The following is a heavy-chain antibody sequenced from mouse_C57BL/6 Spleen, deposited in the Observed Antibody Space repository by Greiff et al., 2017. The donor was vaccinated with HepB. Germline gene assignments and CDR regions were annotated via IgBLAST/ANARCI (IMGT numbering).Heavy chain of an antibody. Sequence: QVQLQQPGTELVKPGASVKLSCKASGYTFTSYWMHWVKQRPGQGLEWIGNINPSNGGTNYNEKFKSKATLTVDKSSSTAYMQLSSLTSEDSAVYYCAREAYSNYVDYYAMDYWGQGTSFTVSS. J-gene: IGHJ4*01. CDR2: INPSNGGT. CDR1: GYTFTSYW. CDR3: AREAYSNYVDYYAMDY. D-gene: IGHD2-5*01. V-gene: IGHV1-53*01.